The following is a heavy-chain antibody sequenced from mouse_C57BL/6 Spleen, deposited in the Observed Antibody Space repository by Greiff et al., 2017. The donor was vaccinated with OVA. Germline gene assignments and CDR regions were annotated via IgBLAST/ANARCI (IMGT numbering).Heavy chain of an antibody. V-gene: IGHV1-52*01. Sequence: QVQLQQPGAELVRPGSSVKLSCKASGYTFTSYWMHWVKQRPIQGLEWIGNIDPSDSETHYNQKFKDKATLTVDKSSSTAYMQLSSLTSEDSAVYYCARGYYYGSSSFFAYWGQGTLVTVSA. CDR3: ARGYYYGSSSFFAY. D-gene: IGHD1-1*01. J-gene: IGHJ3*01. CDR1: GYTFTSYW. CDR2: IDPSDSET.